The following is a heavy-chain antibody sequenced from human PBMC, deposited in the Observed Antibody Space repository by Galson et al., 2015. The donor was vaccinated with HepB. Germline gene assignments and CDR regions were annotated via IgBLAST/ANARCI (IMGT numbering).Heavy chain of an antibody. J-gene: IGHJ4*02. CDR1: GFTFSSYA. D-gene: IGHD5-24*01. CDR3: AKGRWLQFLYFDY. Sequence: SLRLSCAASGFTFSSYAMSWVRQAPGKGLEWVSAISGSGGSTYYADSVKGRFTISRDNSKNTLYLQMNSLRAEDTAVYYCAKGRWLQFLYFDYWGQGTLVTVSS. V-gene: IGHV3-23*01. CDR2: ISGSGGST.